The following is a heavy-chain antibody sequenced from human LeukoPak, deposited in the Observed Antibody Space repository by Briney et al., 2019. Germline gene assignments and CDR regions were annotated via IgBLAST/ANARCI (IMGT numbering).Heavy chain of an antibody. Sequence: SETLSLTCTVSGYSISSGYYWGWIRQPPGKGLEWIGSIYHSGSTYYNPSLKSRVTISVDTSKNQFSLKLSSVTAADTAVYYCARQTPPTVTILGFEFDPWGQGTLVTVSS. CDR2: IYHSGST. J-gene: IGHJ5*02. V-gene: IGHV4-38-2*02. CDR3: ARQTPPTVTILGFEFDP. D-gene: IGHD4-17*01. CDR1: GYSISSGYY.